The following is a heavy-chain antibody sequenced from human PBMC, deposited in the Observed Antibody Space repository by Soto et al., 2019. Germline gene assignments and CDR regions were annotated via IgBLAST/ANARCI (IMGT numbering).Heavy chain of an antibody. Sequence: SETLSLTCTVSGGSISSYYWSWIRQPPGKGLEWIGYIYYSGSTNYNPSLKSRVTISVDTSKNQFSLKLSSVTAADTAVYYCAREWYYYDSSGYYRNWFDPWGQGTLVTVSS. CDR3: AREWYYYDSSGYYRNWFDP. CDR1: GGSISSYY. CDR2: IYYSGST. V-gene: IGHV4-59*12. D-gene: IGHD3-22*01. J-gene: IGHJ5*02.